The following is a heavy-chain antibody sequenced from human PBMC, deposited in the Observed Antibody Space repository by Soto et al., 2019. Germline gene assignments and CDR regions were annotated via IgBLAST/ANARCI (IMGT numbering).Heavy chain of an antibody. CDR1: GGSISSYY. CDR2: IYYSGST. J-gene: IGHJ5*02. CDR3: ARDGYCSSTSCYLGFDP. D-gene: IGHD2-2*03. V-gene: IGHV4-59*01. Sequence: QVQLQESGPGLVKPSETLSLTCTVSGGSISSYYWSWIRQPPGKGLEGNGYIYYSGSTNYNPSLKNRVTISVDTSKNQFSLKLSSVTAADTAVYYCARDGYCSSTSCYLGFDPWGQGTLVTVSS.